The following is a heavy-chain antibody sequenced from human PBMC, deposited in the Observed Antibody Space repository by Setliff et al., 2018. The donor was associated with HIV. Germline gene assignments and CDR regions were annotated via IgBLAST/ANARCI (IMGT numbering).Heavy chain of an antibody. Sequence: ASVKVSCKASGYTFTTYYVHWVRQAPGQGLEWMGILNPSGDSIAYAQQFQGRVTMTRDTSTSTVYMELSSLRSEDTAVYYCARDPIAARPDYFDYWGQGTLVTVSS. CDR3: ARDPIAARPDYFDY. J-gene: IGHJ4*02. D-gene: IGHD6-6*01. CDR1: GYTFTTYY. V-gene: IGHV1-46*01. CDR2: LNPSGDSI.